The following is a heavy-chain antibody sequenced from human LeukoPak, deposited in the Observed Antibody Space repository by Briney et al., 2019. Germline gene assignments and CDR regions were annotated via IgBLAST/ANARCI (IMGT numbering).Heavy chain of an antibody. CDR2: ITWNSVSI. V-gene: IGHV3-9*03. Sequence: PGGSLRLSCAASGFTFDDYAMHWVRQAPGKGLEWVSGITWNSVSIGYADSVKGRFTISRDNAKNSLYLHMNSLRAEDMALYYCAKDIFSGTSGWYYFDYWGQGTLVTVSS. J-gene: IGHJ4*02. CDR3: AKDIFSGTSGWYYFDY. CDR1: GFTFDDYA. D-gene: IGHD6-19*01.